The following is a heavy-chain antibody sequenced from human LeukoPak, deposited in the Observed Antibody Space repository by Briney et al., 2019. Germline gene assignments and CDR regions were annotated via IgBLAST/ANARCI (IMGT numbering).Heavy chain of an antibody. CDR1: GYTFTSYG. Sequence: GASVKVSCKASGYTFTSYGISWVRQAPGQGLEWMGWISAYNGNTNYAQKLQGRVTMTTDTSTSTAYMELSSLRSEDTAVYYCARVDTAMVHDYWGQGTLVTVSS. D-gene: IGHD5-18*01. CDR3: ARVDTAMVHDY. CDR2: ISAYNGNT. J-gene: IGHJ4*02. V-gene: IGHV1-18*01.